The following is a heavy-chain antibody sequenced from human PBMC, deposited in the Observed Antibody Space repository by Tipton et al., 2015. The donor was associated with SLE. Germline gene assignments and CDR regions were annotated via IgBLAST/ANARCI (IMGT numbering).Heavy chain of an antibody. V-gene: IGHV3-23*01. CDR2: ISGSGGSI. CDR1: GFTFENYA. Sequence: SLRLSCAASGFTFENYAMAWVRQAPGKGLEWVSAISGSGGSIYNADSVRGRFTISRDNFKNTLYLQISSLRVEDTAMYYCSKGQSLYCGTSSGCYEIDACVVWGQGAMVTVSS. J-gene: IGHJ3*01. D-gene: IGHD2-21*01. CDR3: SKGQSLYCGTSSGCYEIDACVV.